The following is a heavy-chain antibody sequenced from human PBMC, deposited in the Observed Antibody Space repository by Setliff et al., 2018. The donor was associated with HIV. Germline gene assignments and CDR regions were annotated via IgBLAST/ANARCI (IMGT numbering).Heavy chain of an antibody. CDR1: GGSISSYY. CDR2: IYSSDNGGST. CDR3: ARGYSSSWYDS. V-gene: IGHV4-59*08. J-gene: IGHJ5*01. D-gene: IGHD6-13*01. Sequence: SETLSLTCTVSGGSISSYYWSWIRQPPGKGLEWIGHIYSSDNGGSTSYNPSLKNRVTISVDTSKNQFSLRLSSVTAADTAVYYCARGYSSSWYDSWGQGTLVTVSS.